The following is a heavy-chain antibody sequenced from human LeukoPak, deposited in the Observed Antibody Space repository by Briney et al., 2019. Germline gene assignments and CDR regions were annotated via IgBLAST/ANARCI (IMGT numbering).Heavy chain of an antibody. J-gene: IGHJ4*02. CDR2: ITGNGGTT. Sequence: TGGSLRLSCAASGFTFNNYAMTWVRQAPGKGLEWVSAITGNGGTTFYADSVKGRFTTSRDNSQNTLYLQMSSLRAEDTAVYYCAKDLLPGYYRYSPFEHWGQGALVTVSS. CDR1: GFTFNNYA. D-gene: IGHD1-14*01. V-gene: IGHV3-23*01. CDR3: AKDLLPGYYRYSPFEH.